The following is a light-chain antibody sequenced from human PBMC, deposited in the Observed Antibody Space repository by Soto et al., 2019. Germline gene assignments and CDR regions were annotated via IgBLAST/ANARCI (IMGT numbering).Light chain of an antibody. CDR2: GAS. Sequence: EIVMTQSPATLSVSPGERVTLSCRASQSVSQSVSSKLAWYQQKPGRAPRLLIHGASTRATGIPARFSGSGSGTEFTLTISGLQSEDLAVYFCQQYHNWPPTFGQGTKVDIK. CDR3: QQYHNWPPT. J-gene: IGKJ1*01. CDR1: QSVSQSVSSK. V-gene: IGKV3-15*01.